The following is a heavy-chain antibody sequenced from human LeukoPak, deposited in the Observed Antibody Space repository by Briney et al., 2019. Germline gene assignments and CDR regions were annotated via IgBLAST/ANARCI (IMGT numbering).Heavy chain of an antibody. CDR1: GGSFSGYY. CDR3: ASITGTTSSWFDP. V-gene: IGHV4-34*01. CDR2: INHSGST. D-gene: IGHD1-7*01. J-gene: IGHJ5*02. Sequence: TTSETLSLTCAVYGGSFSGYYWSWIRQPPGKGLEWIGEINHSGSTNYNPSLKSRVTISVDTSKNQFSLKLSSVTAADTAVYYCASITGTTSSWFDPWGQGTLVTVSS.